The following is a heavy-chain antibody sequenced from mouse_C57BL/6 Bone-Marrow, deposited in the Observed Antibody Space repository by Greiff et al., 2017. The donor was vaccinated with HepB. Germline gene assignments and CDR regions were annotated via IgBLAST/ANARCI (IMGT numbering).Heavy chain of an antibody. Sequence: VQLQQSGAELVRPGASVTLSCKASGYTFTDYEMHWVQQTPVHGLEWIGAIDPETGGTAYNQKFKGKAILTADKSSSTAYMELRSLTSEDSAVYYCTRPHTLREYFDYWGQGTTLTVSS. CDR3: TRPHTLREYFDY. V-gene: IGHV1-15*01. J-gene: IGHJ2*01. CDR1: GYTFTDYE. D-gene: IGHD1-1*01. CDR2: IDPETGGT.